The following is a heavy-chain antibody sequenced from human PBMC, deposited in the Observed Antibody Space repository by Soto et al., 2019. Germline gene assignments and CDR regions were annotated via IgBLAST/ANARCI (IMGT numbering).Heavy chain of an antibody. V-gene: IGHV4-31*03. CDR2: MYYSGST. Sequence: QVQLRESGPGLVKPSQTLSLTCTVSGGSINSGGYYWNWISQHPGKGLECIGYMYYSGSTYYNPFLRSRVIISADTSENHFSRKLSAVTSADTAVYFCARGYRQSGYSSSWVFDYWGQGTLVNVSS. CDR3: ARGYRQSGYSSSWVFDY. CDR1: GGSINSGGYY. J-gene: IGHJ4*02. D-gene: IGHD6-13*01.